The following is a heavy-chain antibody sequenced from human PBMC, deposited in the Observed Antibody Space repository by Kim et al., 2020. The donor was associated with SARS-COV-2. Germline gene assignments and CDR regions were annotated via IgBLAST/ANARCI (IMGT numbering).Heavy chain of an antibody. CDR1: GFTFSTFW. Sequence: GGSLRLSCAASGFTFSTFWMSWVRQAPGKGLEWVANIKENGREKYYVDSVKGRFTISRDNAKNSLFLQMNSLRAEDTATYYCVRMKWAVMTLFDNWGQGTLVTVSS. CDR3: VRMKWAVMTLFDN. J-gene: IGHJ4*02. CDR2: IKENGREK. V-gene: IGHV3-7*03. D-gene: IGHD2-21*02.